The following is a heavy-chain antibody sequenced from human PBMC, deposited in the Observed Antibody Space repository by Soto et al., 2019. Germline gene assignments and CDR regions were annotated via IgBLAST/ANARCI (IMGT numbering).Heavy chain of an antibody. V-gene: IGHV1-2*02. CDR1: GYSFSGYY. CDR3: ARDRDPTFFDY. Sequence: ASVKVSCKTSGYSFSGYYMHWMRQAPGQGLEWMGWINPNTSGTIYAQKFQGRVAMTRDTSISTAYMELSGLRSDDTAVYYCARDRDPTFFDYWGQGTLVT. J-gene: IGHJ4*02. CDR2: INPNTSGT.